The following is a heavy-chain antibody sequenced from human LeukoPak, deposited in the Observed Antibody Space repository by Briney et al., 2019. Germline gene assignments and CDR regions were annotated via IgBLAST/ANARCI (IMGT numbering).Heavy chain of an antibody. CDR1: GYSISSGYY. Sequence: ASETLSLTCTVSGYSISSGYYWGWIRQPPGKGLEWIGSIYYSGSTYYNPSLKSRVTISVDTSKNQFSLKLSSVTAADTAVYYCARETVRGVITPDDFDYWGRGTLVTVSS. J-gene: IGHJ4*02. CDR2: IYYSGST. V-gene: IGHV4-38-2*02. D-gene: IGHD3-10*01. CDR3: ARETVRGVITPDDFDY.